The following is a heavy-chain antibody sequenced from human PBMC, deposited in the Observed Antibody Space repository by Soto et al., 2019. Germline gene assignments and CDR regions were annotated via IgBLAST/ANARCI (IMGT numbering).Heavy chain of an antibody. D-gene: IGHD6-25*01. CDR1: GFTFSSYG. Sequence: QVQLVESGGGVVQPGRSLRLSCAASGFTFSSYGMHWVRQAPGKGLEWVAVISYDGSNKYYADSVKGRFTISRDNSKNTLYLQMNSLRAEDTAVYYCAKDLLRHGRASAMDVWGQGTTVTVSS. CDR3: AKDLLRHGRASAMDV. J-gene: IGHJ6*02. CDR2: ISYDGSNK. V-gene: IGHV3-30*18.